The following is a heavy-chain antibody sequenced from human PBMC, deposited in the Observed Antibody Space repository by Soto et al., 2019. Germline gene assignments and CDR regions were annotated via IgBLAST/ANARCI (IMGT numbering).Heavy chain of an antibody. Sequence: GGSLRLSCAASGFTFSDYYMSWIRQAPGKGLEWVSYISSSGSTIYYADSVKGRFTISRDNAKNSLYLQMNSLRAEDTAVYYCARDVVYCSSTSCYSSGWFDPWGQGTLVTVSS. J-gene: IGHJ5*02. V-gene: IGHV3-11*01. CDR1: GFTFSDYY. CDR3: ARDVVYCSSTSCYSSGWFDP. CDR2: ISSSGSTI. D-gene: IGHD2-2*02.